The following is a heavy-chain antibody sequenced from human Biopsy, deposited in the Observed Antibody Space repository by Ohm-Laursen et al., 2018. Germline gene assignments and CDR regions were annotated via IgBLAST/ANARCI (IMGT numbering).Heavy chain of an antibody. CDR2: IFNSANT. Sequence: TLSLTCTVSGGSISSGGSYWSWIRQRPGKGLEWIGYIFNSANTYYNPSLKNLITISGDTSKNQFSLKLNSVTAADTAMYYCARGDHFDSNGYFWFDPWGQGTLVTVSS. D-gene: IGHD3-22*01. CDR1: GGSISSGGSY. J-gene: IGHJ5*02. V-gene: IGHV4-31*01. CDR3: ARGDHFDSNGYFWFDP.